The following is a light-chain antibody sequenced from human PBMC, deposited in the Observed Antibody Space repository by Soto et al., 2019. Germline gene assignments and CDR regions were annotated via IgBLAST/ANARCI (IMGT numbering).Light chain of an antibody. Sequence: EIVLTQSPGTLSLSPGARATLSCRASQSVSSSYLAWYQQKPGQAPRLLIYGASSRATGIPGRFSGSGSGTDFTLTISRLEPEDFAVYYCQLRRTFGQGTKVDIK. CDR2: GAS. V-gene: IGKV3-20*01. CDR1: QSVSSSY. J-gene: IGKJ1*01. CDR3: QLRRT.